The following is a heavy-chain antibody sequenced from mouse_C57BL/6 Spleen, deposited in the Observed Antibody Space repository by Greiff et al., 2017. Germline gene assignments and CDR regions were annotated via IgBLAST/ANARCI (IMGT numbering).Heavy chain of an antibody. Sequence: EVKLQQSGPELVKPGASVKISCKASGYTFTDYYMNWVKQSHGKSLEWIGDINPNNGGTSYNQKFKGKATLTVDKSSSTAYMELRSLTSEDSAVYYCAGVLFDYWGQGTTLTVSS. CDR1: GYTFTDYY. CDR2: INPNNGGT. CDR3: AGVLFDY. V-gene: IGHV1-26*01. J-gene: IGHJ2*01.